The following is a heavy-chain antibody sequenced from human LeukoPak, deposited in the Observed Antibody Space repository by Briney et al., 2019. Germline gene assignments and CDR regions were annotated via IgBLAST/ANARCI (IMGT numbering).Heavy chain of an antibody. J-gene: IGHJ4*02. CDR1: GFTFSSYA. Sequence: GGSLRLSCAASGFTFSSYAMSWVRQAPGKGLEWVSSISSSSSYIYYADSVKGRFTISRDNAKNSLYLQMNSLRAEDTAVYYCARDGEIGDFDYWGQGTLVTVSS. CDR3: ARDGEIGDFDY. D-gene: IGHD2-21*01. CDR2: ISSSSSYI. V-gene: IGHV3-21*01.